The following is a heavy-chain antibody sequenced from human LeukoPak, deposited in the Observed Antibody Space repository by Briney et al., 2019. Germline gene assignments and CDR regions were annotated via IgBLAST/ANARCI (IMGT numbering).Heavy chain of an antibody. CDR2: ISSKGDNI. CDR3: GRVRISAARGYMDV. J-gene: IGHJ6*04. CDR1: GFTFSSYA. V-gene: IGHV3-64*01. D-gene: IGHD6-13*01. Sequence: GGSLRLSCAGSGFTFSSYAIHWVRQAPGKGLEYVSTISSKGDNIFYANSVKGRFTISRDNSKNTVYLQMGSLRAEDMAVYYCGRVRISAARGYMDVWGKGTRSPSPQ.